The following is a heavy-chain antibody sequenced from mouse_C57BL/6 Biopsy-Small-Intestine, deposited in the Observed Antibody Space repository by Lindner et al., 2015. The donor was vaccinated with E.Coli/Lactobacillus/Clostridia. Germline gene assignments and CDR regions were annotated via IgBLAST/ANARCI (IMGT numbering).Heavy chain of an antibody. CDR3: TRSTLGREDY. CDR2: IYPGDGDT. Sequence: VQLQESGPELVKPGASVKISCKASGYAFSSSWMNWVKQRPGKGLEWIGRIYPGDGDTNYNGRFRDKATLTADTSSSTAYTQLISLTSEDSAVYFCTRSTLGREDYWGQGTTLTVSS. V-gene: IGHV1-82*01. J-gene: IGHJ2*01. D-gene: IGHD4-1*01. CDR1: GYAFSSSW.